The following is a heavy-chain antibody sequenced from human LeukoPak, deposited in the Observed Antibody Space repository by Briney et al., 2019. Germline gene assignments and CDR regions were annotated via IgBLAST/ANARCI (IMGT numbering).Heavy chain of an antibody. J-gene: IGHJ4*02. V-gene: IGHV1-18*04. CDR3: ARGIKSAVAGTHQVNADY. D-gene: IGHD6-19*01. CDR1: GYTFTGYY. Sequence: ASVKVSCKASGYTFTGYYMHWVRQAPGQGLEWMGWISAYNGNTNYAQKLQGRVTMTTDTSTSTAYMELRSLRSDDTAVYYCARGIKSAVAGTHQVNADYWGQGTLVTVSS. CDR2: ISAYNGNT.